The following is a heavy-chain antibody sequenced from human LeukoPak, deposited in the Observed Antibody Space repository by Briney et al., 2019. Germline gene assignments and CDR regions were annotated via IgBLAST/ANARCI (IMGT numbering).Heavy chain of an antibody. D-gene: IGHD3-10*01. Sequence: PGGSLRLSCEASGFTFSSYWMSWVRQAPGKGLEWVATIRQDGSVNHCVDSVKGRFTISRDNAKNSLYLQMNSLRAEDTAVYYCARDRARYGSGPPDYWGQGTLVTVSS. V-gene: IGHV3-7*03. CDR2: IRQDGSVN. J-gene: IGHJ4*02. CDR1: GFTFSSYW. CDR3: ARDRARYGSGPPDY.